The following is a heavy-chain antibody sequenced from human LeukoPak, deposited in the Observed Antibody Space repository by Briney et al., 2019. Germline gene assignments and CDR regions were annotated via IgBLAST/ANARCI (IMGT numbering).Heavy chain of an antibody. CDR2: IYYSGST. J-gene: IGHJ6*02. D-gene: IGHD4-17*01. CDR1: GGSISSYY. Sequence: SETLSLTCTVSGGSISSYYWSWIRQPPGKGLEWIGYIYYSGSTNYNPSLKSRVTISADTSKNQFSLKLSSVTAADTAVYYCARYDYGDYDYYGMDVWGQGTTVTVSS. V-gene: IGHV4-59*01. CDR3: ARYDYGDYDYYGMDV.